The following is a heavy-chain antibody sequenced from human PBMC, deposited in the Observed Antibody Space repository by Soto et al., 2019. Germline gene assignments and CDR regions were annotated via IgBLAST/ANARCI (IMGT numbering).Heavy chain of an antibody. D-gene: IGHD1-1*01. V-gene: IGHV1-18*01. Sequence: QVHLVQSGAEVKKPGASVKVSCKGSGYTFTTYGIPWVRQAPGQGLEWMGWISAHNGNTNHAQKLQGTVTVTRDTSTSTAYMELRSLRSAATAVYYCARGRYGDYWGQGALVTVSS. CDR1: GYTFTTYG. J-gene: IGHJ4*02. CDR2: ISAHNGNT. CDR3: ARGRYGDY.